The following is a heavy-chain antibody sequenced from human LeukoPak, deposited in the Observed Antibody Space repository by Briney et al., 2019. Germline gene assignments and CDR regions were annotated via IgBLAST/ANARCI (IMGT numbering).Heavy chain of an antibody. CDR3: ARDGSYDAFDI. J-gene: IGHJ3*02. CDR1: GFTVSSNY. Sequence: GGSLRLSCAASGFTVSSNYMSWVRQAPGKGLEWVSVIYSGGRTYYADSVKGRFTISRDNSKNTLYLQMNSLRAEDTAVYYCARDGSYDAFDIWGQGTMVTVSS. V-gene: IGHV3-66*01. D-gene: IGHD1-26*01. CDR2: IYSGGRT.